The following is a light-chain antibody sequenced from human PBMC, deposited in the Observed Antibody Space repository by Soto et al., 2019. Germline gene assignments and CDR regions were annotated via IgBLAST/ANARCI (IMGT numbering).Light chain of an antibody. CDR2: AAS. Sequence: IQMTQSPSSLSASVGDRVTITCRASQSISSYLNWYQQTPGKAPKLLIHAASSLQSGVPSRFSGSGSGTDFTLTISSLQPEDFAIYYCQQSYGTPQTFGQGTRLEIK. CDR1: QSISSY. CDR3: QQSYGTPQT. V-gene: IGKV1-39*01. J-gene: IGKJ5*01.